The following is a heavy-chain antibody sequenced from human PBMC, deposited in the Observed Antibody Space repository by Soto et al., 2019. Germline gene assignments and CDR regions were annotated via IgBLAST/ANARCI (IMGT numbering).Heavy chain of an antibody. D-gene: IGHD3-10*01. Sequence: ESGGGVVQPGRSLRLSCAASGFTFSHYAMHWVRQAPGKGLEWVALMSYDGSNEYYADSVKGRFTISRDNSMNTLYLQMNSLGAEDTAVYYCAKDGSHNFDYWGQGILVTVSS. CDR2: MSYDGSNE. CDR3: AKDGSHNFDY. J-gene: IGHJ4*02. V-gene: IGHV3-30*18. CDR1: GFTFSHYA.